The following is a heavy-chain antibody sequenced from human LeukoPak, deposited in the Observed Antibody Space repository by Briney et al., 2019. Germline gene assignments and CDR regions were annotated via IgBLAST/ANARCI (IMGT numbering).Heavy chain of an antibody. V-gene: IGHV4-39*01. D-gene: IGHD3-22*01. CDR3: ARMRRYYYDSSGYYGPRSFDY. CDR1: GGSISSSSYY. Sequence: PSETLSLTCTVSGGSISSSSYYWGWIRQPPGKGLEWIGSIYYSGSTYYNPSLKSRVTISVDTSKNQFSLKLSYVTAADTAVYYCARMRRYYYDSSGYYGPRSFDYWGQGTLVTVSS. CDR2: IYYSGST. J-gene: IGHJ4*02.